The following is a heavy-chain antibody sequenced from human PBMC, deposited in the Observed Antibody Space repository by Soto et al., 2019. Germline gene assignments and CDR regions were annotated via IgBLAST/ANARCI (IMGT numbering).Heavy chain of an antibody. Sequence: SETLSLTCTVSGGSISSSSYYWGWIRQPPGKGLEWIGSIYYSGSTYYNPSLKSRVTISVDTSKNQFSLKLRSDDTAVYYCARVKGSGYHNWFDPWGQGTLVTVSS. V-gene: IGHV4-39*07. CDR1: GGSISSSSYY. CDR2: IYYSGST. D-gene: IGHD3-22*01. J-gene: IGHJ5*02. CDR3: ARVKGSGYHNWFDP.